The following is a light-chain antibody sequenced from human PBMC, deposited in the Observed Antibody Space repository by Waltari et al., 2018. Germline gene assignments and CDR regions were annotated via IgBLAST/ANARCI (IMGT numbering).Light chain of an antibody. CDR2: DAS. Sequence: ELVLTQSPATLSLSPGERATLSCRPSESIGRDLAWSQQKPGQAPRLLIYDASNRATGIPVRFTGSGSGTDFTLAISSLETEDFALYYCQHRSNWPAFGQGTRLEIK. CDR3: QHRSNWPA. V-gene: IGKV3-11*01. CDR1: ESIGRD. J-gene: IGKJ5*01.